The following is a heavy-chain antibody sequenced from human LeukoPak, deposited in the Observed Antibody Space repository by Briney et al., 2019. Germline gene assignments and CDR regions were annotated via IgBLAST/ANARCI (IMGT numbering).Heavy chain of an antibody. CDR2: INPNSGGT. CDR1: GYTFTGYY. D-gene: IGHD4-17*01. CDR3: ARGASGVYTVTTSWFDP. J-gene: IGHJ5*02. V-gene: IGHV1-2*02. Sequence: ASVKVSCKASGYTFTGYYMHWVRQAPGQGLEWMGWINPNSGGTNYAQRFQGRVTMTRDASISTAYMELSRLRSDDTAVYYCARGASGVYTVTTSWFDPWGQGTLVTVSS.